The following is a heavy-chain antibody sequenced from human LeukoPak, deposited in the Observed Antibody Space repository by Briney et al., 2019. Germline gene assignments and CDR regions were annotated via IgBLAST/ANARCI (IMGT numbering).Heavy chain of an antibody. CDR1: GFTVRNTY. CDR3: VRDDRRYGDYGYFDY. J-gene: IGHJ4*02. CDR2: IYSGGGT. V-gene: IGHV3-66*01. Sequence: GGSLRLSCAASGFTVRNTYMNWVRQAPGKGLEWVSVIYSGGGTYYADSVKGRFTISRDNYKNTLYLQMNSLRAEDTAVYYCVRDDRRYGDYGYFDYWGQGTLVTVSS. D-gene: IGHD4-17*01.